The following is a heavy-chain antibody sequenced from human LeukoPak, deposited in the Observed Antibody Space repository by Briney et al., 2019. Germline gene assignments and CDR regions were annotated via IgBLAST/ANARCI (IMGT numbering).Heavy chain of an antibody. Sequence: SETLSLTCTVSGGSITSGSYYWSWIRQPAGKGLEWIGHIYTSGSTNYNSSLKSRVTISVDTSKNQFSLKLNSVTAADTAVYYCATGRGGPFDPWGQGTLVTVSS. CDR1: GGSITSGSYY. CDR3: ATGRGGPFDP. CDR2: IYTSGST. J-gene: IGHJ5*02. V-gene: IGHV4-61*09. D-gene: IGHD2-15*01.